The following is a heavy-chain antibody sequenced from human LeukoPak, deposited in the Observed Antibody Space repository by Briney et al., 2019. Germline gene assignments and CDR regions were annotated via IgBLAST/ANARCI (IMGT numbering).Heavy chain of an antibody. J-gene: IGHJ2*01. Sequence: SETLSLTCAVYGGSFRGYYWRWIRQPPGKGREGSGEINHRGSTNYNPSLESRITIPVDASKNQFSLQLSAVTAAHTAVYYCARQIYGDYPWGSYFDLWGRGTLVSVSS. V-gene: IGHV4-34*09. CDR1: GGSFRGYY. CDR2: INHRGST. D-gene: IGHD4-17*01. CDR3: ARQIYGDYPWGSYFDL.